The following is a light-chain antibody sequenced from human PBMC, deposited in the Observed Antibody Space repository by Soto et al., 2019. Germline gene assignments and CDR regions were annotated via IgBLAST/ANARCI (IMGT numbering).Light chain of an antibody. CDR2: KAS. CDR1: QTISSW. Sequence: DIQMTQSPSTLSGSVGDRVTITCRASQTISSWLAWYQQKPGKAPKLLIYKASTLKSGVPSRFSGSGSGTEFTLTISSLQPDDFETYYCQHYNSYSYTFGQGTKVDIK. CDR3: QHYNSYSYT. V-gene: IGKV1-5*03. J-gene: IGKJ2*01.